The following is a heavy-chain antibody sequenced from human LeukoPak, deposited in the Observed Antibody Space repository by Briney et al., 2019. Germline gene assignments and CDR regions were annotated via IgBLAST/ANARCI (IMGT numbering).Heavy chain of an antibody. CDR2: ISWNSGSI. CDR1: GFTFDDYA. D-gene: IGHD6-13*01. V-gene: IGHV3-9*01. J-gene: IGHJ5*02. CDR3: AKVPRQHDNWFDP. Sequence: GGSLRLSCAASGFTFDDYAMHWVRQAPGKGLEWVSGISWNSGSIGYADSVKGRFTISRDDAKNSLYLQMNSLRAEDTAVYYCAKVPRQHDNWFDPWGQGTLVTVSS.